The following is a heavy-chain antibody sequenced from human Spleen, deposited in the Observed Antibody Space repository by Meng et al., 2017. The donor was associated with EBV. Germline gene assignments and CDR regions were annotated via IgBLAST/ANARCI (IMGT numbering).Heavy chain of an antibody. Sequence: QVQLQQWGEGLLKPSETLSLTCAVYGGSFSGYYWSWIRQPPGKGLEWIGEINHSGSTNYNPSLKSRVTISVDTSKNQFSLKLSSVTAADTAVYYCARGRIVVVPAARVRFDPWGQGTLVTASS. D-gene: IGHD2-2*01. V-gene: IGHV4-34*01. J-gene: IGHJ5*02. CDR3: ARGRIVVVPAARVRFDP. CDR1: GGSFSGYY. CDR2: INHSGST.